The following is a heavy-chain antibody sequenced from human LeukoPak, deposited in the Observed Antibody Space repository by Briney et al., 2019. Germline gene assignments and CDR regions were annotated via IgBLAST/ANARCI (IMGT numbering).Heavy chain of an antibody. Sequence: ASVKVSCKASGFTLIDYIHWVRQDPRQRLQWMGWIKANSGDTEDAMKFQGRVTMTRDTSISTVYMELSSLGSDDTAVYYCARADSVPAGDYHYWYMDVWGKGTTVTVSS. CDR3: ARADSVPAGDYHYWYMDV. D-gene: IGHD6-13*01. J-gene: IGHJ6*03. CDR1: GFTLIDY. CDR2: IKANSGDT. V-gene: IGHV1-2*02.